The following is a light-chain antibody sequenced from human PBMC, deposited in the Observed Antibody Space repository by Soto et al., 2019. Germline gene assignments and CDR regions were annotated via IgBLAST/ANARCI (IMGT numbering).Light chain of an antibody. CDR2: EVS. V-gene: IGLV2-8*01. CDR1: SSDVGNYKY. Sequence: QSALTQSPSASGSPGQSVTISCTGTSSDVGNYKYVSWYQQHPGKAPKLMIYEVSKRPSGVPERFSGSKSGNTASLTVSGLQVEDEADYYCSSYAGSNLWVFGGGTKVTVL. CDR3: SSYAGSNLWV. J-gene: IGLJ3*02.